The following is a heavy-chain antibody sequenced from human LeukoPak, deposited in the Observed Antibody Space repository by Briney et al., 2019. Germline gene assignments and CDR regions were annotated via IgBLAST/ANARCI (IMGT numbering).Heavy chain of an antibody. CDR1: GFTFDDYA. J-gene: IGHJ6*02. D-gene: IGHD4-17*01. CDR2: ISWNSGSI. CDR3: AKDIDYGDRDYYYYYGMDV. V-gene: IGHV3-9*01. Sequence: GRSLRLSCAASGFTFDDYAMHWVRQAPGKGLEWVSGISWNSGSIGYADSVKGRFTISRDNAKNSLYLQVNSLRAEDTALYYCAKDIDYGDRDYYYYYGMDVWGQGTTVTVSS.